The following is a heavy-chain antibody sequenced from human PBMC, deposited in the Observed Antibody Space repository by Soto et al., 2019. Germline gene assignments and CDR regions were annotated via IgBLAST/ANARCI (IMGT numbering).Heavy chain of an antibody. Sequence: DVQLAESGGGLVQPGGSLRLSCVASGQTFNRYWMSWVRQAPGKGLEWVANIKQDGSEEYYVDSVKGRFTISRDNAKKSLYLQMNSLRAEDTAMYYCVRTHFDSCSFAFYGMDVWGQGTRVIVSS. CDR2: IKQDGSEE. V-gene: IGHV3-7*03. D-gene: IGHD3-3*01. CDR1: GQTFNRYW. J-gene: IGHJ6*01. CDR3: VRTHFDSCSFAFYGMDV.